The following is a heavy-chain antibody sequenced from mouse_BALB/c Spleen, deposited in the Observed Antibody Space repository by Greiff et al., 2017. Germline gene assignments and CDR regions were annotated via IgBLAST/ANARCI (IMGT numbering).Heavy chain of an antibody. J-gene: IGHJ1*01. CDR1: GFTFSSYA. CDR2: ISSGGST. Sequence: DVMLVESGGGLVKPGGSLQLSCAASGFTFSSYAMSWVRQTPEKRLEWVASISSGGSTYYPDSVKGRFTISRDNARNILYLQMSSLRSEDTAMYYCARGPSITTVVARYFDVWGAGTTVTVSS. V-gene: IGHV5-6-5*01. CDR3: ARGPSITTVVARYFDV. D-gene: IGHD1-1*01.